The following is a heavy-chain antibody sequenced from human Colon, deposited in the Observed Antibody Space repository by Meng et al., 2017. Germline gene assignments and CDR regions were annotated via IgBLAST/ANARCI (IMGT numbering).Heavy chain of an antibody. D-gene: IGHD3-16*01. V-gene: IGHV4-30-2*06. Sequence: QLQLPESVPRLVKPSQTLSPTCAVSGDSVTTTLSPWSCIRQSPGKALEWIGHIYDNGYNLYSPSLRSRVTISVDRSNNQFSLNLNSVTAADTAVYFCARGYRGSTYFAYWGQGILVTVSS. CDR1: GDSVTTTLSP. CDR2: IYDNGYN. CDR3: ARGYRGSTYFAY. J-gene: IGHJ4*02.